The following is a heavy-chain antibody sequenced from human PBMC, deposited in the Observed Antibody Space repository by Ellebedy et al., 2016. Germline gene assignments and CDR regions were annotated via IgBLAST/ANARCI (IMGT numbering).Heavy chain of an antibody. J-gene: IGHJ4*02. CDR2: IYHSGST. Sequence: SETLSLTCTVSGYSISSGYYWGWVRQPPGKGLEWIGSIYHSGSTYYNPSLKSRVTISVDTSKNQFSLKLSSVTAADTAVYYCARAEIQLFDYWGQGAPVTVSS. CDR3: ARAEIQLFDY. D-gene: IGHD5-24*01. V-gene: IGHV4-38-2*02. CDR1: GYSISSGYY.